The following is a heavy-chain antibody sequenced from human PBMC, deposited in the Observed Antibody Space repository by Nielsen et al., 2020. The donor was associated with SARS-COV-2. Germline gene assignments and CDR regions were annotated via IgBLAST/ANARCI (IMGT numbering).Heavy chain of an antibody. CDR1: GYTFTSYA. D-gene: IGHD6-13*01. V-gene: IGHV1-3*01. CDR2: INASNGNT. Sequence: ASVKVSCKASGYTFTSYAMHWVRQAPGQRLEWMGWINASNGNTKYSQKFQGRVTITRDTSASTAYMELSSLRSEDTAVYYCASSPFAAAAAIGGFDPWGQGTLVTVSS. J-gene: IGHJ5*02. CDR3: ASSPFAAAAAIGGFDP.